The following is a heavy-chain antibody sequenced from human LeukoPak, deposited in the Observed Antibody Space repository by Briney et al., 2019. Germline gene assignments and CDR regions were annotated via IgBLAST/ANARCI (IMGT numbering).Heavy chain of an antibody. CDR3: AKSGHSSSGIFDY. D-gene: IGHD6-13*01. V-gene: IGHV3-30*02. J-gene: IGHJ4*02. CDR1: GFTFSSYG. Sequence: PGGSLRLSCAASGFTFSSYGMHWVRQAPGKGLEWVAFIRYDGSNKYYADSAKGRFTISRDNSKNTLYLQMNSLRAEDTAVYYCAKSGHSSSGIFDYWGQGTLVTVSS. CDR2: IRYDGSNK.